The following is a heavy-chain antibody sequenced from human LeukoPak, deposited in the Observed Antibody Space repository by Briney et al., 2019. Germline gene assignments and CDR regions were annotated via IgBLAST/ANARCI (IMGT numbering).Heavy chain of an antibody. Sequence: GESLKISCQGSGYSFTSYWIGWVRQMPGRGLEWMGIIYPGDSDTRYSPSFQGQVTISADKSISTAYPQWSSLKASDTAMYYCARHAPFTNDYWGQGTLVTVSS. V-gene: IGHV5-51*01. CDR2: IYPGDSDT. D-gene: IGHD2-2*01. CDR3: ARHAPFTNDY. J-gene: IGHJ4*02. CDR1: GYSFTSYW.